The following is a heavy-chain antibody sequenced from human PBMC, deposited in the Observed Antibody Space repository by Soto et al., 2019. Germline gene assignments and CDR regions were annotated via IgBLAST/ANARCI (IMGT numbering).Heavy chain of an antibody. D-gene: IGHD6-6*01. CDR1: GGSISSYY. Sequence: QVQLQESGPGLVKPSETLSLTCTVSGGSISSYYWSWIRQPPGKGLEWIGYIYYSGSTNYNPSLKSRVTISVDTSKNQFSLKLSSVTAADTAVYYCARARGIAARPFVHYYYYMDVWGKGTTVTLSS. CDR2: IYYSGST. V-gene: IGHV4-59*01. CDR3: ARARGIAARPFVHYYYYMDV. J-gene: IGHJ6*03.